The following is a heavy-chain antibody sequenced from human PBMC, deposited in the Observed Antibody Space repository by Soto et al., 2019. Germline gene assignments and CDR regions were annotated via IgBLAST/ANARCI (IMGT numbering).Heavy chain of an antibody. J-gene: IGHJ6*02. Sequence: GGSLRLSCAASGFTFSSYGMHWVRQAPGKGLEWVANIKQDGSEKYYVDSVKGRFTISRDNAKNSLYLQMNSLRAEDTAVYYCARDRDIVVVVAATRVDYYYYGMDVWAQGTTVPVAS. CDR1: GFTFSSYG. D-gene: IGHD2-15*01. CDR3: ARDRDIVVVVAATRVDYYYYGMDV. V-gene: IGHV3-7*04. CDR2: IKQDGSEK.